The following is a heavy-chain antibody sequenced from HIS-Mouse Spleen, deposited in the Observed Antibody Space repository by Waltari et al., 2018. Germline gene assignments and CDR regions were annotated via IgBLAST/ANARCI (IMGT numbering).Heavy chain of an antibody. J-gene: IGHJ2*01. CDR2: IYYSGST. CDR1: GGSISSSSYY. CDR3: AREIPYSSSWYDWYFDL. D-gene: IGHD6-13*01. V-gene: IGHV4-39*07. Sequence: QLQLQESGPGLVKPSETLSLTCPVSGGSISSSSYYWRWIRQPPGKGLEWLGSIYYSGSTYYNPSLKSRVTISVDTSKNQFSLKLSSVTAADTAVYYCAREIPYSSSWYDWYFDLWGRGTLVTVSS.